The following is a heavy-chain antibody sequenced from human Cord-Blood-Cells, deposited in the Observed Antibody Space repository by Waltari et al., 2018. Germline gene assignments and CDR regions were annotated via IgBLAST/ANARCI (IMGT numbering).Heavy chain of an antibody. J-gene: IGHJ4*02. CDR1: GFPFRSLW. Sequence: EVQLVESGGGLVQPGGSLRLSCAASGFPFRSLWMRWVRQAPGKGLEWVANIKQDGSEKYYVDSVKGRFTISRDNANNSLYLQMNSLRAEDTAVYYCARGLSPVDYWGQGTLVTVSS. CDR2: IKQDGSEK. CDR3: ARGLSPVDY. V-gene: IGHV3-7*05.